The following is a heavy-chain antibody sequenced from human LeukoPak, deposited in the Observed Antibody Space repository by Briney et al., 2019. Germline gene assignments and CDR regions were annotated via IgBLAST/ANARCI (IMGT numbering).Heavy chain of an antibody. CDR1: GGSLSTGGYY. D-gene: IGHD3-3*01. Sequence: SQTLSLTCTVSGGSLSTGGYYWSWICQRPGKGLEWIGDISYSGSTYYNPSLKTRVTISVDTSNNQFSLKLSSVTAADTAVYYCARAPRITIFGVVIIRFDPWGQGTLVTVSS. V-gene: IGHV4-31*03. J-gene: IGHJ5*02. CDR2: ISYSGST. CDR3: ARAPRITIFGVVIIRFDP.